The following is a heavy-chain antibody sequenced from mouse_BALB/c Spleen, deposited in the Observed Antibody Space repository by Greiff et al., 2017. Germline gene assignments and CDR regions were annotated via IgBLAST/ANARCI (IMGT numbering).Heavy chain of an antibody. D-gene: IGHD2-4*01. V-gene: IGHV5-6-5*01. Sequence: EVKVVESGGGLVKPGGSLKLSCAASGFTFSSYAMSWVRQTPEKRLEWVASISSGGSTYYPDSVKGRFTISRDNARNILYLQMRSLRSEDTAMYYCARGDDYDERVWFAYWGQGTLVTVSA. CDR1: GFTFSSYA. CDR2: ISSGGST. CDR3: ARGDDYDERVWFAY. J-gene: IGHJ3*01.